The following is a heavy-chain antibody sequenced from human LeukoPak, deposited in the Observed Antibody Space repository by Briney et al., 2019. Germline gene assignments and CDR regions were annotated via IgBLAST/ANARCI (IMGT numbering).Heavy chain of an antibody. Sequence: ASVKVSCKASGYSFTGYGISWVRQAPGQGLEWMGWISPFNGNTNYAQKLKSRVTMTTDTSTSTAYMELRSLRSDDTAVYYCAFCITIFCAGKWDVWGKGTTVTVSS. CDR1: GYSFTGYG. CDR2: ISPFNGNT. D-gene: IGHD3-3*01. V-gene: IGHV1-18*01. CDR3: AFCITIFCAGKWDV. J-gene: IGHJ6*04.